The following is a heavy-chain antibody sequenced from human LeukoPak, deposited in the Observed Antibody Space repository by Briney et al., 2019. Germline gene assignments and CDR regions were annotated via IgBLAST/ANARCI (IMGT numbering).Heavy chain of an antibody. J-gene: IGHJ4*02. CDR3: ARDFSSSWWDY. Sequence: ASVKVSCKASGYTFTTYGITWVRQAPGQGLEWMGWISTYNGNTNYAQKLQGRVTMTTDTSTSTAYMELRSLRSDDTAVYYCARDFSSSWWDYWGQGTLVTVSS. D-gene: IGHD6-13*01. CDR2: ISTYNGNT. CDR1: GYTFTTYG. V-gene: IGHV1-18*01.